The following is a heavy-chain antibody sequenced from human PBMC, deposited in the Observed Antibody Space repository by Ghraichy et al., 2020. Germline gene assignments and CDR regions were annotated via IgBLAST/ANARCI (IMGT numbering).Heavy chain of an antibody. CDR2: IKQDGSEK. Sequence: GGSLRLSCAASGFTFSSYWMSWVRQAPGKGLEWVANIKQDGSEKYYVDSVKGRFTISRDNAKNSLYLQMNSLRAEDTAVYYCARDGGYNVLMPNSYGMDVWGQGTTVTVSS. CDR3: ARDGGYNVLMPNSYGMDV. CDR1: GFTFSSYW. J-gene: IGHJ6*02. D-gene: IGHD2-8*01. V-gene: IGHV3-7*03.